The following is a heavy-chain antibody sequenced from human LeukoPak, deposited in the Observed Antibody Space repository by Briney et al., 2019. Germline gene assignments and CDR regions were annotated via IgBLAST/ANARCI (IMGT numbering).Heavy chain of an antibody. CDR3: AKMSGHPAMAYHFDY. V-gene: IGHV3-23*01. CDR1: AFTFSNFA. CDR2: MTGNGIP. Sequence: GGSLRLSCAASAFTFSNFAMSWVRQAPGKGLEWVSCMTGNGIPYYADSVRGRFTISRDNSKNTLHLQMSSLRAEDTAIYYCAKMSGHPAMAYHFDYWGQGTLATVSS. D-gene: IGHD6-19*01. J-gene: IGHJ4*02.